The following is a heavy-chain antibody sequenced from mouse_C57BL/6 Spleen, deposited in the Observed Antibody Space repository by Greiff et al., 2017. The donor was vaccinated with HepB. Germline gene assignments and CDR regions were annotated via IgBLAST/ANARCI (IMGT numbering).Heavy chain of an antibody. CDR1: GYTFTSYT. D-gene: IGHD1-1*01. J-gene: IGHJ2*01. Sequence: QVQLQQSGAELARPGASVKMSCKASGYTFTSYTMHWVKQRPGQGLEWIGYINPSSGYTKYNQKFKDKATLTADKSSSTAYMQLSSLTSEDSAVYYCARSDYGSSLVYFDYWGQGTTLTVSS. CDR3: ARSDYGSSLVYFDY. V-gene: IGHV1-4*01. CDR2: INPSSGYT.